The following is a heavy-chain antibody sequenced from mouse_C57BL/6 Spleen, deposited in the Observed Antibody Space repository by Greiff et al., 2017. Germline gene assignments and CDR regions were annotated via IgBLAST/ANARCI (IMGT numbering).Heavy chain of an antibody. CDR2: IYPGDGDT. J-gene: IGHJ4*01. Sequence: QVQLKESGPELVKPGAPVKISCKASGYAFSSSWMNWVKQRPGKGLEWIGRIYPGDGDTNYNGKFKGKATLTADKSSSTAYMQLSSLTSEDSAVYFCASSGSFYYAMDYWGQGTSVTVSS. CDR3: ASSGSFYYAMDY. CDR1: GYAFSSSW. D-gene: IGHD3-2*02. V-gene: IGHV1-82*01.